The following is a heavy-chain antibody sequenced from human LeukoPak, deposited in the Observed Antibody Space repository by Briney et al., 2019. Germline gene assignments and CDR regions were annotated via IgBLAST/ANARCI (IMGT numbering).Heavy chain of an antibody. CDR1: GGSISSSSYY. Sequence: SETLSLTCTVSGGSISSSSYYWGWIRQPPGKGLEWIGSISYSGSTYYNPSLKSRVTMSVDTSKNQFSLRPSSVTAADTAVYYCARRHSGSQSFDYWGQGTLVTVSS. J-gene: IGHJ4*02. CDR2: ISYSGST. V-gene: IGHV4-39*01. D-gene: IGHD6-13*01. CDR3: ARRHSGSQSFDY.